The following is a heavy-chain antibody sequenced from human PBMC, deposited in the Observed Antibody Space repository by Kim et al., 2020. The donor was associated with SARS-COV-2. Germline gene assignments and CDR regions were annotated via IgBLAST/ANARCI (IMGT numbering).Heavy chain of an antibody. CDR3: ARLGPAVAESNFDY. V-gene: IGHV4-39*01. CDR1: GGTISSSSYY. CDR2: IYYSGST. Sequence: SETLSLTCTVSGGTISSSSYYWGWIRQPPGKGLEWIGSIYYSGSTYYNPSLKSRVTISVDTSKNQFSLKLSSVTAADTAVYYCARLGPAVAESNFDYWGQGTLVTVSS. D-gene: IGHD6-19*01. J-gene: IGHJ4*02.